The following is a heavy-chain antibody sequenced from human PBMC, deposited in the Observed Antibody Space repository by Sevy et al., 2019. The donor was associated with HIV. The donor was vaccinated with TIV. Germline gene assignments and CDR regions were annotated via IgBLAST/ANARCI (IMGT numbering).Heavy chain of an antibody. Sequence: SETLSLTCGVSGYSISSGYYWGWIRQPPGKRLEWIGSIYHSGSTYSNPSIKSRVTISVDTSKNQFSLKLSSVTAADTAVYYCARGGYTYGKGYFDYWGQGTLVTVSS. V-gene: IGHV4-38-2*01. CDR2: IYHSGST. J-gene: IGHJ4*02. CDR3: ARGGYTYGKGYFDY. D-gene: IGHD5-18*01. CDR1: GYSISSGYY.